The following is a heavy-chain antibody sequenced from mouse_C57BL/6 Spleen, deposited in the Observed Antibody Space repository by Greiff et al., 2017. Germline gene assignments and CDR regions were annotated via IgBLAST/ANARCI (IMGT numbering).Heavy chain of an antibody. V-gene: IGHV1-61*01. CDR2: IYPSDSET. CDR3: ARGSYEYFDY. D-gene: IGHD2-3*01. Sequence: QVQLQQPGAELVRPGSSVKLSCKASGYTFTSYWMDWVKQRPGQGLEWIGNIYPSDSETHYNQKFKDKATLTVDKSSSPAYMQLSSLTSEDSAVYYCARGSYEYFDYWGQGTTLTVSS. CDR1: GYTFTSYW. J-gene: IGHJ2*01.